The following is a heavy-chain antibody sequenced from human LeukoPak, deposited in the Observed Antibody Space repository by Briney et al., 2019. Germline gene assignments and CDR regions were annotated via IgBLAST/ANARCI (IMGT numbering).Heavy chain of an antibody. CDR1: GGSFGGYY. Sequence: PSETLSLTCAVYGGSFGGYYWSWIRQPPGKGLEWIGEINHSGSTNYNPSLKSRVTISVDTSKNQFSLKLSSVTAADTAVYYCARAVEDCSGGSCYSFGTKTFDYWGQGTLVTVSS. D-gene: IGHD2-15*01. CDR2: INHSGST. CDR3: ARAVEDCSGGSCYSFGTKTFDY. V-gene: IGHV4-34*01. J-gene: IGHJ4*02.